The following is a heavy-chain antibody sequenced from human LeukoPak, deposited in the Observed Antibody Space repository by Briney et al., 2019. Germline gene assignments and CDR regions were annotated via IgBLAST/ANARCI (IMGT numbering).Heavy chain of an antibody. CDR3: ARDPGYCSSTSCPQNWFDP. CDR1: GYTFTSYG. V-gene: IGHV1-18*01. J-gene: IGHJ5*02. D-gene: IGHD2-2*01. CDR2: ISAYNGNT. Sequence: ASVKVSCKASGYTFTSYGISWVRQAPGQGLEWMGWISAYNGNTNYAQKLQGRVTMTTDTSTSTAYMELRSLGSDDTAVYYCARDPGYCSSTSCPQNWFDPWGQGTLVTVSS.